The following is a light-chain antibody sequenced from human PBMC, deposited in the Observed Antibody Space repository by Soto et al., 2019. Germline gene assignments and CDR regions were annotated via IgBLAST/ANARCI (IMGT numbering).Light chain of an antibody. V-gene: IGLV1-44*01. CDR3: GAWDDSLNAVV. Sequence: QSVLTQPPSVSETPGQRVTISCSGGTSNIGTNTVNWYQHLPGTAPKVLVYSNNQRPSGVPDRFSGSKSGTSASLAISGLQSEDEADYYCGAWDDSLNAVVFGGGTKVTVL. J-gene: IGLJ2*01. CDR2: SNN. CDR1: TSNIGTNT.